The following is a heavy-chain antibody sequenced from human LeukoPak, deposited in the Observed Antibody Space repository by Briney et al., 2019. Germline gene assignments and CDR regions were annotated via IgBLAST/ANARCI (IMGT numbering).Heavy chain of an antibody. CDR3: ARDGDRQGGGDY. CDR2: IYHSGST. Sequence: PSETLSLTCAVSGYSISSGYYWGWIRQPPGKGLEWIGSIYHSGSTYYNPSLKSRVTIPVDTSKNQFSLKLSSVTAADTAAYYWARDGDRQGGGDYWGQGTLVTVSS. V-gene: IGHV4-38-2*02. J-gene: IGHJ4*02. D-gene: IGHD7-27*01. CDR1: GYSISSGYY.